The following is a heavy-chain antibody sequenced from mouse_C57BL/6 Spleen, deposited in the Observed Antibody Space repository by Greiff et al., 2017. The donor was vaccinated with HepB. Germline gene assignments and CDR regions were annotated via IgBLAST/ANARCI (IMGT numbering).Heavy chain of an antibody. CDR1: GFTFSSYG. CDR3: ARQPANSYAMDY. D-gene: IGHD3-3*01. J-gene: IGHJ4*01. V-gene: IGHV5-6*01. Sequence: EVQVVESGGDLVKPGGSLKLSCAASGFTFSSYGMSWVRQTPDKRLEWVATISSGGSYTYYPDSVKGRFTISRDNAKNTLYLQMSSLKSEDTAMYYCARQPANSYAMDYWGQGTSVTVSS. CDR2: ISSGGSYT.